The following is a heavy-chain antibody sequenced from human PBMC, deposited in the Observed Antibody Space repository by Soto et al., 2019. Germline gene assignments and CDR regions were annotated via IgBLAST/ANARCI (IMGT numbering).Heavy chain of an antibody. CDR1: GFSLSTSGMR. CDR2: IDWDDDK. Sequence: SGPTLVNPTQTLTLTCTFSGFSLSTSGMRVSWIRQPPGKALEWLARIDWDDDKFYSTSLKTRLTISKDTSKNQVVLTMTNMDPVDTATYFCTRTTYYYEGSNYPYLPFDYWGQGTLVTVSS. D-gene: IGHD3-22*01. V-gene: IGHV2-70*04. J-gene: IGHJ4*02. CDR3: TRTTYYYEGSNYPYLPFDY.